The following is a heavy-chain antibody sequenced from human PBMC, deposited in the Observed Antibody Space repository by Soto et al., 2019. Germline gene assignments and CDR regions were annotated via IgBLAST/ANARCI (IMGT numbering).Heavy chain of an antibody. CDR2: ISYDGSNK. Sequence: QVQLVESGGGVVQPGRSLRLSCAASGFTFSSYGMHWVRQAPGKGLEWVAVISYDGSNKYYADSVKGRFTISRDNSKNTLYLQMNSRRAEDTAVYYCAKDLIIMVRGKDAFDIWGQGTMVTVSS. J-gene: IGHJ3*02. CDR1: GFTFSSYG. D-gene: IGHD3-10*01. CDR3: AKDLIIMVRGKDAFDI. V-gene: IGHV3-30*18.